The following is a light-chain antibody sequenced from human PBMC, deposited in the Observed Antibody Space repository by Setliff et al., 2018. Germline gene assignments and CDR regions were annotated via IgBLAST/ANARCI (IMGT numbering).Light chain of an antibody. Sequence: QSVLTQPASVSGSPGQSITISCTGTSSDVGGRNYVSWYQQHPGKAPKLMIYEVSNRPSGISDRFSGSKSANTASLTISGLQAEDEAEYYCSVYTSSSALVFGTGTKVTVL. J-gene: IGLJ1*01. V-gene: IGLV2-14*01. CDR2: EVS. CDR1: SSDVGGRNY. CDR3: SVYTSSSALV.